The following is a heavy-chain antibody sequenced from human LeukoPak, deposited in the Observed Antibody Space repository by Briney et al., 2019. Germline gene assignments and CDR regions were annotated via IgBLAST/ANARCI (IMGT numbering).Heavy chain of an antibody. J-gene: IGHJ4*02. Sequence: SSETLSLTCTVSGDSINSLDLWSWVRQPPGKGLEWIGEMYLSGTTHSNPSVKSRVTISIDKSKNQFFLNLSSVTAADTAVYYCAGLVGRYSSGLYYYYFDYWGQGTLVTVSS. V-gene: IGHV4-4*02. CDR3: AGLVGRYSSGLYYYYFDY. D-gene: IGHD3-22*01. CDR1: GDSINSLDL. CDR2: MYLSGTT.